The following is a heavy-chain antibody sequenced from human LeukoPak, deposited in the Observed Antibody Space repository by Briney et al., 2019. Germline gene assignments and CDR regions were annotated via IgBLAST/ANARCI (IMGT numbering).Heavy chain of an antibody. V-gene: IGHV1-46*01. CDR1: GYTFTSFF. CDR2: INPRGGSA. CDR3: ARDYHGSGSLTTFDS. D-gene: IGHD3-10*01. J-gene: IGHJ4*02. Sequence: ASVKVSCKASGYTFTSFFMHWVRQAPGQGLEWMGIINPRGGSATSAQRFQGRLTVTRDTSTSTVYMELSSLTSEDTAVYYCARDYHGSGSLTTFDSWGQGTLVTVSS.